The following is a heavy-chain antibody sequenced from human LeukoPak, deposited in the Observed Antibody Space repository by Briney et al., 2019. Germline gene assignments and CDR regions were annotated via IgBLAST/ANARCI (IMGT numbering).Heavy chain of an antibody. D-gene: IGHD4-17*01. Sequence: ASVKVSCKASGYTFTGYYMHWVRQAPGQGLEWMGRINPNSGGTNYAQKFQGRVTMTRDTSISTAYMELSRLRSDDTAVYYCARVGARTTVTTPTPHFDYWGQGTLVTVS. CDR3: ARVGARTTVTTPTPHFDY. CDR1: GYTFTGYY. J-gene: IGHJ4*02. CDR2: INPNSGGT. V-gene: IGHV1-2*06.